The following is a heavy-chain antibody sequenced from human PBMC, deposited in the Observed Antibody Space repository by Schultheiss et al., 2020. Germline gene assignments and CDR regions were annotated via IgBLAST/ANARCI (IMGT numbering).Heavy chain of an antibody. CDR1: GGSISSGDYY. V-gene: IGHV4-39*07. CDR3: ARGGSTYLIGGPFDY. CDR2: IYHSGST. J-gene: IGHJ4*02. D-gene: IGHD3-16*02. Sequence: SETLSLTCTVSGGSISSGDYYWGWIRQPPGKGLEWIGSIYHSGSTNYNPSLKSRVTISVDKSKNQFSLKLSSVTAADTAVYYCARGGSTYLIGGPFDYWGQGTLVTVSS.